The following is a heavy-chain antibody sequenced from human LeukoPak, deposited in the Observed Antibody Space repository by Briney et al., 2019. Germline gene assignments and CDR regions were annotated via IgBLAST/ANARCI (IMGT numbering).Heavy chain of an antibody. CDR2: LSGSSNYI. V-gene: IGHV3-21*01. D-gene: IGHD3-10*02. J-gene: IGHJ3*02. CDR3: ARWCSGDSFDI. Sequence: PGGSLRLSCAASGFTFSIYSMDWVRQAPGKGLEWVSSLSGSSNYIFYADSVKGRFTISRDNAKNSLFLQMNSLRAEDTAVYFCARWCSGDSFDIWGQGTMVTVSS. CDR1: GFTFSIYS.